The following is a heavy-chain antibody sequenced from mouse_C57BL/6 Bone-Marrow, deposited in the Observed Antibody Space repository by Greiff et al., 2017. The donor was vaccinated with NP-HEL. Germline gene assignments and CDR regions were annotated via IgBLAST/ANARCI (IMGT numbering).Heavy chain of an antibody. CDR1: GFSLTSYG. Sequence: QVQLKESGPGLVQPSQSLSITCTVSGFSLTSYGVHWVRQSPGKGLEWLGVIWSGGSTDYNAAFISRLSISKDNSKSQVFFKMNSLQADDTAIYYCARNDYDKDGYYAMDYWGQGTSVTVSS. J-gene: IGHJ4*01. V-gene: IGHV2-2*01. CDR3: ARNDYDKDGYYAMDY. CDR2: IWSGGST. D-gene: IGHD2-4*01.